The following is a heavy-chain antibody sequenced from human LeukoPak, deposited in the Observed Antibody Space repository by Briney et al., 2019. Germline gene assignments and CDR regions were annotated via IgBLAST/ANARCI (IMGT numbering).Heavy chain of an antibody. J-gene: IGHJ5*02. CDR3: ARSGQGSSWYDWFDP. D-gene: IGHD6-13*01. CDR1: GGSISSYY. CDR2: IYTSGST. Sequence: PSETLSLTCTVSGGSISSYYWSWIRQPAGKGPEWIGRIYTSGSTNYNPSLRSRVTMSVDTSKNQFSLKLSSVTAADTAVYYCARSGQGSSWYDWFDPWGQGTLVTVSS. V-gene: IGHV4-4*07.